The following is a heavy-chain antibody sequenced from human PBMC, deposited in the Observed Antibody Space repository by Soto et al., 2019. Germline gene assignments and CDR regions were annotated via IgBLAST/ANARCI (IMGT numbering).Heavy chain of an antibody. CDR1: GDFISNTTYY. D-gene: IGHD3-22*01. J-gene: IGHJ4*02. V-gene: IGHV4-39*01. CDR3: ARPRCGFGTSRYYPFDY. Sequence: PSETLSLTCSVSGDFISNTTYYWAWVRQAPGKGLEWVGSIYFSGSGTSHYNPSLKSRVTISVDTSKNQFFLKLTSVTAADMAVYYCARPRCGFGTSRYYPFDYWGQGTLVTVSS. CDR2: IYFSGSGTS.